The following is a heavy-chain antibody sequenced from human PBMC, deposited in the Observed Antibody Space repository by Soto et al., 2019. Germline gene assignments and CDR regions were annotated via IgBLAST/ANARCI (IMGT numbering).Heavy chain of an antibody. CDR2: ISSSSSYI. V-gene: IGHV3-21*01. CDR3: ARDRRGYYYYMDV. J-gene: IGHJ6*03. Sequence: GGSLRLSCAASGFTFSSYSMNWVRQAPGKGLEWVSSISSSSSYIYYADSVKGRFTISRDNAKNSLYLQMNSLRAEDTAVYYCARDRRGYYYYMDVWGKGTTVTVSS. CDR1: GFTFSSYS.